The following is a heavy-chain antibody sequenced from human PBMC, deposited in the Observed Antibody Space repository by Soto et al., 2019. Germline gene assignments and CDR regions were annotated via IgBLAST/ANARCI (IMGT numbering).Heavy chain of an antibody. Sequence: SQLMRVPWSVVDGSIGNIGCYRGINRQPPGKGLEWIGSIYYSGSTYYNPSLKSRVTISVDTSKNQFSLKLSSVTAADTAVYYCARSYYDILTGYYLRGSALAIWGQGTMVTVSS. J-gene: IGHJ3*02. CDR2: IYYSGST. CDR1: DGSIGNIGCY. V-gene: IGHV4-39*01. CDR3: ARSYYDILTGYYLRGSALAI. D-gene: IGHD3-9*01.